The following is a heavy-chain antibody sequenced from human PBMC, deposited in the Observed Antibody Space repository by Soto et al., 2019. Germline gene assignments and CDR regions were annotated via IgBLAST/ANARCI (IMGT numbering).Heavy chain of an antibody. CDR3: ATNSGSYYYFDY. D-gene: IGHD1-26*01. J-gene: IGHJ4*02. Sequence: ASVKVSCKVSGYTLTELSMHWVRQAPGQGLEWMGGFDPEDGETIYAQKFQGRVTMTEDESTDTAYMELSSLRSEDTAVYYCATNSGSYYYFDYWGQGTLVTVSS. V-gene: IGHV1-24*01. CDR1: GYTLTELS. CDR2: FDPEDGET.